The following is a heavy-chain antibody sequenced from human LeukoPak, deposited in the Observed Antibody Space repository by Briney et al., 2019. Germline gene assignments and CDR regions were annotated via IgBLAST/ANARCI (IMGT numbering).Heavy chain of an antibody. J-gene: IGHJ4*02. CDR1: GFTFSSNS. CDR2: ISSSSTYI. CDR3: ARDDDAVAGTRTGFWDC. Sequence: GGSLRLSCAASGFTFSSNSMNWVRQAPGKGLEWVSSISSSSTYIYYADSVKGRFTISRDNAKNSLYLQMNSLRAEDTAVYYCARDDDAVAGTRTGFWDCWGQGTLVTVSS. D-gene: IGHD6-19*01. V-gene: IGHV3-21*01.